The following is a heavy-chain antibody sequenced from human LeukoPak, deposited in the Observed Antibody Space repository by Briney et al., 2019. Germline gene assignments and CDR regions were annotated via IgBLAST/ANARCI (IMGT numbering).Heavy chain of an antibody. Sequence: PGGSLRLSCAASGFTFSSYGMHWARQAPGKGLEWVAVIWYDGSKKYYADSVKGRFTISRDNVKNTLYLQMNSLRAEDTAVYYCARDPTAYYDSSGYYLNTIDYWGQGTLVTVSS. V-gene: IGHV3-33*01. CDR2: IWYDGSKK. J-gene: IGHJ4*02. CDR1: GFTFSSYG. CDR3: ARDPTAYYDSSGYYLNTIDY. D-gene: IGHD3-22*01.